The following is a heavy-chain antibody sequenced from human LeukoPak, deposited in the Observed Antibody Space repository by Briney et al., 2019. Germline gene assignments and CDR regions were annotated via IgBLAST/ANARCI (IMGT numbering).Heavy chain of an antibody. CDR1: GFTFSSYA. CDR3: AKGSGYSYGYGLISYFDY. J-gene: IGHJ4*02. CDR2: ISGSGGST. V-gene: IGHV3-23*01. Sequence: GGSLRLSCAASGFTFSSYAMSWVRQAPGKGLEWVSAISGSGGSTYYADSVKGRFTISRDNSKNTLYLQMDSLRAEDTAVYYCAKGSGYSYGYGLISYFDYWGQGTLVTVSS. D-gene: IGHD5-18*01.